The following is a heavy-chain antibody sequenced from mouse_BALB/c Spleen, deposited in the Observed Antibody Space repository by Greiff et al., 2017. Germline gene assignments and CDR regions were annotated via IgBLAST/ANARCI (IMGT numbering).Heavy chain of an antibody. CDR1: GYSFTSYW. J-gene: IGHJ2*01. Sequence: VQLKQSGTVLARPGASVKMSCKASGYSFTSYWMHWVKQRPGQGLEWIGAIYPGNSDTSYNQKFKGKAKLTAVTSASTAYMELSSLTNEDSAVYYCTRRIYYGSSRYYFDYWGQGTTLTVSS. CDR2: IYPGNSDT. D-gene: IGHD1-1*01. V-gene: IGHV1-5*01. CDR3: TRRIYYGSSRYYFDY.